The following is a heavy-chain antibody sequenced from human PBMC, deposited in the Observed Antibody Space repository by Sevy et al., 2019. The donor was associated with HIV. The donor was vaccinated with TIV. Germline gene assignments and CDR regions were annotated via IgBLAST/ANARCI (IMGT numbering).Heavy chain of an antibody. V-gene: IGHV4-59*02. D-gene: IGHD3-10*01. CDR1: GDSVSSSY. CDR2: IWYSGRT. CDR3: AKMEELLPLL. J-gene: IGHJ4*02. Sequence: SEILSLTCTVSGDSVSSSYWTWIRQPPGKGLEWIGYIWYSGRTNYNSSLRSRVTISLDTSNNHFSLNLRSVTTADTAVYYCAKMEELLPLLWGQGTLVTVSS.